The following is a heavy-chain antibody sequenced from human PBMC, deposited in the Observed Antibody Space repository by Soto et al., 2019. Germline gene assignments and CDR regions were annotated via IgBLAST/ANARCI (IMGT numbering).Heavy chain of an antibody. Sequence: QVQLVESGGGLVKPGGSLRLSCAASGFTFSDYYMSWIRQAPGKGLEWVSYISSSGNTIYYADSLKGRFTISRDNAKNSLFLQMNSLRAEDTAVYYCARRNVYYYDSSGYWYVFDYWGQGTLVTVSS. CDR2: ISSSGNTI. J-gene: IGHJ4*02. CDR3: ARRNVYYYDSSGYWYVFDY. V-gene: IGHV3-11*01. D-gene: IGHD3-22*01. CDR1: GFTFSDYY.